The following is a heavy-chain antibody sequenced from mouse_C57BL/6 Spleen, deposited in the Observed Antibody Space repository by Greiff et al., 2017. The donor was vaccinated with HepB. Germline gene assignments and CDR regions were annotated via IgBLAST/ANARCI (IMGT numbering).Heavy chain of an antibody. CDR1: GYTFTDYN. D-gene: IGHD1-1*01. Sequence: EVQLQQSGPELVKPGASVKMSCKASGYTFTDYNMHWVKQSHGKSLEWIGYINPNNGGTSYNQKFKGKATLTVNKSSSTAYMELRSLTSEDSAVYYCARGSYGSSSRDYAMDYWGQGTSVTVSS. CDR2: INPNNGGT. V-gene: IGHV1-22*01. J-gene: IGHJ4*01. CDR3: ARGSYGSSSRDYAMDY.